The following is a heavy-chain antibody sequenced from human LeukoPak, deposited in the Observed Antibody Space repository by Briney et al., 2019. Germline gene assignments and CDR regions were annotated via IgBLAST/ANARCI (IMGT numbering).Heavy chain of an antibody. J-gene: IGHJ6*03. CDR2: IYYSGST. Sequence: SEILSLTCTVSGGSISSSSYYWGWIRQLPGKGLEWIGSIYYSGSTYYNPSLKSRVTISVDTSKNQFSLKLSSVTAADTAVYYCARGEIEQLVYYYYYYMDVWGKGTTVTVSS. CDR1: GGSISSSSYY. CDR3: ARGEIEQLVYYYYYYMDV. D-gene: IGHD6-6*01. V-gene: IGHV4-39*07.